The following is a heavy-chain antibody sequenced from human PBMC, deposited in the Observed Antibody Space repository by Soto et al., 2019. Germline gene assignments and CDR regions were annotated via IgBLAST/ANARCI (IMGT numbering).Heavy chain of an antibody. Sequence: GGSLRLSCVASRFTFSAFSMNWVRQAPGKGLVWVSRINSDGSSTNYADSVKGRVTISRDNAKNMLYLQMNSLRAEDTAVYYCARDFEYWGQGTLVTVSS. V-gene: IGHV3-74*01. J-gene: IGHJ4*02. CDR1: RFTFSAFS. CDR2: INSDGSST. CDR3: ARDFEY.